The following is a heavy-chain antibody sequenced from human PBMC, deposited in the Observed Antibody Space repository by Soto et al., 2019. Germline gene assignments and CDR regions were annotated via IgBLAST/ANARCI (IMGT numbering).Heavy chain of an antibody. Sequence: PSETLSLTCTVSGGSISSYYWSWIRQPAGKGLEWIGRIYTRGSTNYNPSLKSRVTMSVDTSKNQFSLKLSSVTAADTAVYYCASSPRIAAAGKSPWFDPWGQGTLVTVSS. CDR2: IYTRGST. D-gene: IGHD6-13*01. V-gene: IGHV4-4*07. CDR1: GGSISSYY. CDR3: ASSPRIAAAGKSPWFDP. J-gene: IGHJ5*02.